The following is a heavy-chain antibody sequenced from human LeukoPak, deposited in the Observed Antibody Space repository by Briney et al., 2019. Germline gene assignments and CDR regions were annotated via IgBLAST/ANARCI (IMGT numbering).Heavy chain of an antibody. D-gene: IGHD4-17*01. Sequence: PGGSLRLSCAASGFTFSSYAMHWVRQAPGKGLEWVAVISYDGSNKYYADSVKGRFTISRDNSKNTLYLQMNSLRAEDTAVYYCAGISVYGDYEAEYWGQGTLVTVSS. CDR3: AGISVYGDYEAEY. CDR2: ISYDGSNK. CDR1: GFTFSSYA. V-gene: IGHV3-30*04. J-gene: IGHJ4*02.